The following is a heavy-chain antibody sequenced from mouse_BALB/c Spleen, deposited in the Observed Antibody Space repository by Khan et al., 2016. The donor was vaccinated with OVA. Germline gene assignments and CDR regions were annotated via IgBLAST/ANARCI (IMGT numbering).Heavy chain of an antibody. CDR2: IYPPNGTT. CDR1: GLYIKDTY. D-gene: IGHD3-3*01. CDR3: ARMDRK. Sequence: VQLQQPGAELVKSGATVKLSCTASGLYIKDTYMHWLKQWPEQGLEWLGRIYPPNGTTKYDPKFQGMALITADTSSNTAYLQLSSLASEDTAVYCGARMDRKWGKGTTLKVSS. V-gene: IGHV14-3*02. J-gene: IGHJ2*01.